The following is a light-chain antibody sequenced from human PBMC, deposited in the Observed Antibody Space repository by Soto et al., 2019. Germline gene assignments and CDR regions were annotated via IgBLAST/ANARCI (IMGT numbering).Light chain of an antibody. CDR1: QSVSGS. CDR3: QQYNNWRPLT. Sequence: EIVMTQSPATLSVSPGERATLSCRASQSVSGSLAWYQQKPGQAPRLLIYGASTRATGIPARFSGSGSETEFTLTISSLQSEDFADYYCQQYNNWRPLTFGGGTKVEIK. V-gene: IGKV3-15*01. J-gene: IGKJ4*01. CDR2: GAS.